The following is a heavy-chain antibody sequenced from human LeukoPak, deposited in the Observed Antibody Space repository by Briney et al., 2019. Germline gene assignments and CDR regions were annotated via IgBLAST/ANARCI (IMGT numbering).Heavy chain of an antibody. D-gene: IGHD3-10*01. Sequence: ASVKVSCKASGYTFISYGISWVRQAPGQGLKWMGWISVYNGNTNYAQKFQGRVTMTTDTSTNTAYMELRSLRSDDTAVYYCAKRKYYYGSGSPRRPWDAFDIWGQGTMVTVSS. J-gene: IGHJ3*02. CDR1: GYTFISYG. CDR2: ISVYNGNT. V-gene: IGHV1-18*01. CDR3: AKRKYYYGSGSPRRPWDAFDI.